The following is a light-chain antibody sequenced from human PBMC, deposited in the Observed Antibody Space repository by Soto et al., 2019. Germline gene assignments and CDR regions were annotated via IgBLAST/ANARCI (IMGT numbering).Light chain of an antibody. CDR1: QSVSTY. V-gene: IGKV3-11*01. Sequence: EIVWTQSPGTLSLSPGERATLSCRASQSVSTYLAWYQQKPGQAPRLLIYDASYRATGIQARLSGSGSGTDFTLTIRSLEHEEFAVYDCHKRQSWPRTVGQGTKVDTK. CDR3: HKRQSWPRT. J-gene: IGKJ1*01. CDR2: DAS.